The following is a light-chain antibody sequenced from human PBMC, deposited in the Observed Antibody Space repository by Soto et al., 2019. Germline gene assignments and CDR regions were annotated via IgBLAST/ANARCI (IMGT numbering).Light chain of an antibody. CDR3: QQRSNWLT. CDR1: ESVTSS. V-gene: IGKV3-11*01. J-gene: IGKJ4*01. CDR2: AAS. Sequence: EIVMTQSPATLSVSPGARATLSCRASESVTSSLAWYQQKPGQPPRLLIYAASTRATDVPARFSGSGSGTDFTLTISSLEPEDFAVYYCQQRSNWLTFGGGTKVDIK.